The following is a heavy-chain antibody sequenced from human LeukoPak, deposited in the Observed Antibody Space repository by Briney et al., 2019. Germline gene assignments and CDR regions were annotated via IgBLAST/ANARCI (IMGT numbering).Heavy chain of an antibody. CDR2: INANSGGT. CDR1: GYTFTGYN. D-gene: IGHD3-10*01. J-gene: IGHJ4*02. V-gene: IGHV1-2*02. Sequence: GASVKVSCKASGYTFTGYNMHWVRQAPGQGLEWMGWINANSGGTNYAQNFQGRVTMTRDTSISTAFMELSRLSSDDTAVYYCACASGNYYNGNYFDYWGQGTLVTVSS. CDR3: ACASGNYYNGNYFDY.